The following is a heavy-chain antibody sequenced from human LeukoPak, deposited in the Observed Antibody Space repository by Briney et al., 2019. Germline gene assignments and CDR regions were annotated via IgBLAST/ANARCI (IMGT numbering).Heavy chain of an antibody. Sequence: SETLSLTCTVSGGSISSYYWSWIRQPPGKGLEWIGYIYYSGSTSYNPSLKSRVTISVDTSKNQFSLKLSSVTAADTAVYYCARPYTSGYRGAFDIWGQGTMVTVSS. CDR1: GGSISSYY. CDR3: ARPYTSGYRGAFDI. J-gene: IGHJ3*02. CDR2: IYYSGST. V-gene: IGHV4-59*01. D-gene: IGHD6-19*01.